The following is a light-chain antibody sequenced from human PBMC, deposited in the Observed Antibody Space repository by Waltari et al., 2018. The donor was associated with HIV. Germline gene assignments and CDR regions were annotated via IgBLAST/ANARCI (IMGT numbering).Light chain of an antibody. Sequence: QSVLTQPPSTSETPGPRVTIPSSGSRPNIGSNTVSWFPQLPGKAPKVLIYGKNQRPSVVPDRFSGSKSGTSASLAIGGLQSEDEADYYCASWDDSLNGPVFGGGTTLTVL. CDR3: ASWDDSLNGPV. V-gene: IGLV1-44*01. J-gene: IGLJ2*01. CDR2: GKN. CDR1: RPNIGSNT.